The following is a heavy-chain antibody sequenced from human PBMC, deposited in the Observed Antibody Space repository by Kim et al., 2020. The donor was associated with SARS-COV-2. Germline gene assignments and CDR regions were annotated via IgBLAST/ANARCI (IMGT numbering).Heavy chain of an antibody. CDR2: EGSTQ. D-gene: IGHD3-16*01. V-gene: IGHV3-33*01. Sequence: EGSTQYYPDSGKGRFTISRDNSKNTLYLQMNSLGAEDTAVYYCARDMIDWGQGTLVTVSS. CDR3: ARDMID. J-gene: IGHJ4*02.